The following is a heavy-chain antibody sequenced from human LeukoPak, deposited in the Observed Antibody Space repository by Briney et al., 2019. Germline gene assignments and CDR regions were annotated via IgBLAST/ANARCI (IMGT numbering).Heavy chain of an antibody. V-gene: IGHV3-7*01. J-gene: IGHJ4*02. D-gene: IGHD3-22*01. CDR1: GFSFSSYG. Sequence: GGSLRLSCAGSGFSFSSYGMHWVRQAPGKGLEWVANIKDDGGEKYYVDSVKGRFTISRDNTKNLLFLQMNNLRAEDTAVYYCGRDPYYDALDYWGQGTLVTVSS. CDR3: GRDPYYDALDY. CDR2: IKDDGGEK.